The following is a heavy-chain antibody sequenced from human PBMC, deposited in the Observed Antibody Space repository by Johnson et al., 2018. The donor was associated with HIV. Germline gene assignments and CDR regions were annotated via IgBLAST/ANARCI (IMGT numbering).Heavy chain of an antibody. D-gene: IGHD1-14*01. Sequence: QVQLVESGGGVVQPGRSLRLSCAASGFTFSSYAMHWVRQAPGKGLEWVAVISYDGSNKYYADSVKGRFTISRDNSKNTLYLQLNSLRAGDTAVYYCARVGRNLLWFDAFVMWGQWTMVTFSS. CDR3: ARVGRNLLWFDAFVM. J-gene: IGHJ3*02. CDR1: GFTFSSYA. V-gene: IGHV3-30-3*01. CDR2: ISYDGSNK.